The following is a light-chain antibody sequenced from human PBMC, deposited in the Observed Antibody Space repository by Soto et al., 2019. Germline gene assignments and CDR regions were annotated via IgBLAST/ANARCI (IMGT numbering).Light chain of an antibody. CDR3: SSYTSSSTLYVV. CDR2: DVS. J-gene: IGLJ2*01. V-gene: IGLV2-14*01. CDR1: SSDVGGYNY. Sequence: QSVLTQPASVSGSPGQSITISCTGTSSDVGGYNYVSWYQQHPGKAPKLMIYDVSNRPSGVSNRFSGSKSGNTASLTLSGLQAEDEADYYCSSYTSSSTLYVVFGGGTKVTVL.